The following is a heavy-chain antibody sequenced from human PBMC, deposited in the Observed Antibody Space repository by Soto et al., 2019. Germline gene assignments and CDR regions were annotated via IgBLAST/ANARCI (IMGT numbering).Heavy chain of an antibody. V-gene: IGHV3-23*01. J-gene: IGHJ6*03. CDR3: AKSGYYDFWSGYHYYYYYYMDV. D-gene: IGHD3-3*01. CDR2: ISGSGGST. Sequence: VRQASGKGLEWVSAISGSGGSTYYADSVKGRFTISRDNSKNTLYLQMNSLRAEDTAVYYCAKSGYYDFWSGYHYYYYYYMDVWGKGTTVTVSS.